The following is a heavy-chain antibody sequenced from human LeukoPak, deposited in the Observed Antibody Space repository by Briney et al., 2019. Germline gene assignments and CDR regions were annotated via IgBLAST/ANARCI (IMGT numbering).Heavy chain of an antibody. J-gene: IGHJ4*02. CDR1: GFTLSSYA. V-gene: IGHV3-23*01. CDR3: AKYAFQGVIKRSLFDY. Sequence: RGSLRLSCAASGFTLSSYAMSWVRQAPGKGLGWDSAISGSGGSTYYADSVKGRFTISRDNSKNTLYLQMNSLRAEDTAVYYCAKYAFQGVIKRSLFDYWGQGTLVTVSS. D-gene: IGHD3-10*01. CDR2: ISGSGGST.